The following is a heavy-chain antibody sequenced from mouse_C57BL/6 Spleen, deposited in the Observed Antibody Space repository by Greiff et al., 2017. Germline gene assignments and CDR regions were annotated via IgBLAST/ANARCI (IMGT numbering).Heavy chain of an antibody. J-gene: IGHJ4*01. V-gene: IGHV1-82*01. CDR3: ASGGYRYYAMDY. CDR2: IYPGDGDT. CDR1: GYAFSSSW. D-gene: IGHD2-2*01. Sequence: QVQLQQSGPELVKPGASVKISCKASGYAFSSSWMNWVKQRPGKGLEWIGRIYPGDGDTNYNGKFKGKATLTADKSSSTAYMQLSSLTSEDSAVDFCASGGYRYYAMDYWGQGTSVTVSS.